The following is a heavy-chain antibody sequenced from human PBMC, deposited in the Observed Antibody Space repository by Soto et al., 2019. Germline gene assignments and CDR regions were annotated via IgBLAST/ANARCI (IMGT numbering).Heavy chain of an antibody. CDR2: INAGNGNT. V-gene: IGHV1-3*01. CDR3: ATDSWVRGSNKWDFDY. J-gene: IGHJ4*01. D-gene: IGHD1-26*01. Sequence: QVQLVQSGAEVKKPGASVKVSCKASGYTFTNHAIYWVRQAPGQRLEWMGWINAGNGNTKYSQTFQGRVTLTRDTSASTAYSELSSLRSEDTAVYYCATDSWVRGSNKWDFDYWGQGTRVTFSS. CDR1: GYTFTNHA.